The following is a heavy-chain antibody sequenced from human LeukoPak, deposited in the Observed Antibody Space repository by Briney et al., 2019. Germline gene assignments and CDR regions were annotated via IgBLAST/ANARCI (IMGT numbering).Heavy chain of an antibody. V-gene: IGHV4-59*01. D-gene: IGHD3-10*01. Sequence: SETLSLTCTVSGGSISSYYWSWNRQLPGKGLEWIGYIYYSGSTNYNPSLKSRVTISVDTSKNQFSLKLSSVTAADTAVYYCARLWFGESSDYFDYWGQGTLVTVSS. J-gene: IGHJ4*02. CDR1: GGSISSYY. CDR3: ARLWFGESSDYFDY. CDR2: IYYSGST.